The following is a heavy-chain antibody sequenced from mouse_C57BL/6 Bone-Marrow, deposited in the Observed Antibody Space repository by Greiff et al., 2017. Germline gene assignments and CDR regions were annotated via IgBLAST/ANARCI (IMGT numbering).Heavy chain of an antibody. CDR2: IYPRSGNT. V-gene: IGHV1-81*01. CDR1: GYTFTSYG. J-gene: IGHJ1*03. D-gene: IGHD1-1*01. Sequence: VQLQESGAELARPGASVKLSCKASGYTFTSYGISWVKQRTGQGLEWIGEIYPRSGNTYYNEKFKGKATLTADKSSSTAYMELRSLTSEDSAVYFCARISLHTVRGQRYFDVWGTGTTVTVTS. CDR3: ARISLHTVRGQRYFDV.